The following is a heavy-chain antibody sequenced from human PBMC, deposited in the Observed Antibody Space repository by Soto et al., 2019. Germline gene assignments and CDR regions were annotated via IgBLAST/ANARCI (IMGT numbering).Heavy chain of an antibody. CDR2: ISYDGSNK. Sequence: GGARRLSCGASGVTLRSYGMHWGRQAPGKGLEWVAVISYDGSNKYYADSVKGRFTISRDNSKNTLYLQMNSLIAEDTAVYYCANSLRFLEWLPPALHYWGQGT. D-gene: IGHD3-3*01. CDR1: GVTLRSYG. J-gene: IGHJ4*02. V-gene: IGHV3-30*18. CDR3: ANSLRFLEWLPPALHY.